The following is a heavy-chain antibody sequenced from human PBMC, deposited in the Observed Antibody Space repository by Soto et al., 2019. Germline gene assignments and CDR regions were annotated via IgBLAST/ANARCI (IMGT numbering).Heavy chain of an antibody. J-gene: IGHJ4*02. Sequence: SETLSLTCTVSGGSISNAAYSWSWIRQPPGKGLEWIGYIYPSGMPFYNPSLRSRVTISIDRSNDQFSLNLKSVTAADTAVYYCARERGGYGLFDSWRQGTLVTVSS. CDR3: ARERGGYGLFDS. CDR1: GGSISNAAYS. CDR2: IYPSGMP. D-gene: IGHD5-18*01. V-gene: IGHV4-30-2*01.